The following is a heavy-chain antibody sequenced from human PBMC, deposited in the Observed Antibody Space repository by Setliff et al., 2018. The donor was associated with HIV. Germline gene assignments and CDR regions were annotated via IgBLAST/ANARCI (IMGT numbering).Heavy chain of an antibody. V-gene: IGHV4-4*02. J-gene: IGHJ3*02. D-gene: IGHD3-22*01. CDR2: IYHSGST. Sequence: SGTLSLTCAVSGGSISSSNWWSWVRQPPGKGLEWIGEIYHSGSTNYNPSLKSRVTISVDKSKNQFSLKLSSVTAADTAVYYCARDRYYYDSSGKDAFDIWGQGTMVTVSS. CDR1: GGSISSSNW. CDR3: ARDRYYYDSSGKDAFDI.